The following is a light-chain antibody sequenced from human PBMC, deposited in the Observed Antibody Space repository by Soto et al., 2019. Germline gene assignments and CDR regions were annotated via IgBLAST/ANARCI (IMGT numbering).Light chain of an antibody. Sequence: QSVLTQPASVSGSPGQSITISCTGTSSDVGGYNYVSWYQQHPGKAPKLMIFEVTNRPSGISNRFSGSRSGNTASLTISDLQAEDEAEYYCNSYTGSNTLVFGTGTKLTVL. CDR2: EVT. J-gene: IGLJ1*01. CDR3: NSYTGSNTLV. CDR1: SSDVGGYNY. V-gene: IGLV2-14*03.